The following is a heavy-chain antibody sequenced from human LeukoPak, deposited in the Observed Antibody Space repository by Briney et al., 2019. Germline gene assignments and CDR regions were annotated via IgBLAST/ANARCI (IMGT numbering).Heavy chain of an antibody. J-gene: IGHJ4*02. CDR1: GFTFSSYW. V-gene: IGHV3-7*01. D-gene: IGHD6-13*01. CDR2: IKQDGSEK. Sequence: PGGSLRLSCAASGFTFSSYWMSWLRQAPGKGLEWVANIKQDGSEKYYVDSVKGRFTISRDNAKNSLYLEMNSLRTEDTAVYYCARGRGSWYGVYFDYWGQGTLVTVSS. CDR3: ARGRGSWYGVYFDY.